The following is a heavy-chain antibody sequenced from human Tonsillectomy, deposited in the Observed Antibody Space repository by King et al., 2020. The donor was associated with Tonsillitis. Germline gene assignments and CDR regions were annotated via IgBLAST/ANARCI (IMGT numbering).Heavy chain of an antibody. CDR1: GFTFSNYG. V-gene: IGHV3-33*05. CDR2: ILDDESNI. D-gene: IGHD3-22*01. J-gene: IGHJ5*02. CDR3: ARRARYYDSSGYSYWFAP. Sequence: VQLVESGGGVVQPGRSLRLSCAASGFTFSNYGMHWVRQAPGKGLEWVAVILDDESNIYYADSVEGRFTISRDNSKNMLYLQMNSLRAEDTAVYYCARRARYYDSSGYSYWFAPWGQGPLVTVSS.